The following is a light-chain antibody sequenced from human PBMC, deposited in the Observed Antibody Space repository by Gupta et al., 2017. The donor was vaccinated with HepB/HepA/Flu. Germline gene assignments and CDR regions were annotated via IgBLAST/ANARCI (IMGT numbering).Light chain of an antibody. J-gene: IGKJ4*01. CDR3: QQYCSTPFT. V-gene: IGKV4-1*01. CDR1: QCDFYSSNNKNY. CDR2: WAS. Sequence: DIVMTQYPDSLVVSLAERVTINCKSSQCDFYSSNNKNYLAWYQQKPGQPPNLLIYWASTRESGVPDRFSGSGSGTDFTLTISSLQAEDLAVYYCQQYCSTPFTFGGGTKVEIK.